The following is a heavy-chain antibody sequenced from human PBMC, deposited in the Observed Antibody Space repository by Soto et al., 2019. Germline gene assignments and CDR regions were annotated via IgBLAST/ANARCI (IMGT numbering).Heavy chain of an antibody. V-gene: IGHV3-30-3*01. J-gene: IGHJ4*02. Sequence: QVQLVESGGGVVQPGRSLRLSCAASGFTFSNSAMHWVRQAPGKGLEWVAVISCAGTSTYYADSVKGRFTISRDNSKDTVYLQLNSLRSEDTAVYHCARDPVHDDNEYYTFDYWGQGTLVTVSS. D-gene: IGHD3-3*01. CDR2: ISCAGTST. CDR3: ARDPVHDDNEYYTFDY. CDR1: GFTFSNSA.